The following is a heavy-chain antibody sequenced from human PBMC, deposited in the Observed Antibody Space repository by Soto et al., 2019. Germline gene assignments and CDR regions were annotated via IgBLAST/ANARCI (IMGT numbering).Heavy chain of an antibody. D-gene: IGHD5-12*01. CDR1: GDTFTDSS. CDR3: ARDLGGYDLYGPDT. V-gene: IGHV1-2*02. Sequence: RASVKVSCKTSGDTFTDSSMHWVRQAPGQGLEWMGWINLNSGDTNYAEKFRGRVTMTRDTSIITAYMELTRLKSDHTAVYYCARDLGGYDLYGPDTWGQGTLVTVSS. CDR2: INLNSGDT. J-gene: IGHJ5*02.